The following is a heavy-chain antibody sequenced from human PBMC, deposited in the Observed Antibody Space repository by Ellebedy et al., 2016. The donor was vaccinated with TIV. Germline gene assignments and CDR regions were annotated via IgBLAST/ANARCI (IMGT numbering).Heavy chain of an antibody. CDR3: ARDTAMDY. J-gene: IGHJ4*02. V-gene: IGHV3-30-3*01. D-gene: IGHD5-18*01. CDR2: ISYDGSNK. CDR1: GFTFSYYA. Sequence: GESLKISCAASGFTFSYYAMHWVRQAPGKGLEWVALISYDGSNKYYADSVKGRFTISRDNARNSLDLQMNSLRADDTAVYYCARDTAMDYWGQGTLVTVSS.